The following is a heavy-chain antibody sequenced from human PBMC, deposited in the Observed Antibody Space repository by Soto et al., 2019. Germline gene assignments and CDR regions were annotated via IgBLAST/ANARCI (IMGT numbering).Heavy chain of an antibody. CDR3: ATCIDPYDVMDV. J-gene: IGHJ6*02. Sequence: ASVKVSCKASGYTFSNYGISWVRQAPGQGLEWMGWISAYNGNTKYVQKFQGRVIMTTDTSASTAYMELRSLRSDDTAVYYCATCIDPYDVMDVWGQGTKVTVSS. CDR2: ISAYNGNT. D-gene: IGHD1-26*01. V-gene: IGHV1-18*01. CDR1: GYTFSNYG.